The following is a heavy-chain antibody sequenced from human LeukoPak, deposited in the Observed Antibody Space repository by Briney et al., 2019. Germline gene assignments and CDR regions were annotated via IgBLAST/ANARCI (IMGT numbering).Heavy chain of an antibody. J-gene: IGHJ4*02. CDR3: ARQSVVLPAAIPEELEAPFDY. V-gene: IGHV4-39*01. CDR1: GGSISSSNYY. CDR2: FYYSGRT. Sequence: SESLSLTCTVSGGSISSSNYYWGWIRQPPGKGLEWIGSFYYSGRTCYNPSLKNRVISVDTSKNQFSLKLSSVTAADTAVYYCARQSVVLPAAIPEELEAPFDYWGQGTLVTVSS. D-gene: IGHD2-2*02.